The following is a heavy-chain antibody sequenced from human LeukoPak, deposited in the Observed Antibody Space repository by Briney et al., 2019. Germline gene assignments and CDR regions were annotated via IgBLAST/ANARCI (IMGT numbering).Heavy chain of an antibody. J-gene: IGHJ4*02. CDR3: ARVPSSGVVLITHFDY. CDR1: GFTLSDYY. D-gene: IGHD3-22*01. V-gene: IGHV3-11*01. CDR2: ISSSGSTI. Sequence: PGGSLRLSCAASGFTLSDYYMSWIRRAPGKGLEGVSYISSSGSTIYYADSVKGRFTISRDNAKNSLYLQMNSLRAEDTAVYYCARVPSSGVVLITHFDYWGQGTLVTVSS.